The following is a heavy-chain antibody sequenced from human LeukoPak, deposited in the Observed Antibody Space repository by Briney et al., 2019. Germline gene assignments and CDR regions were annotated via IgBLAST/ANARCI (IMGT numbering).Heavy chain of an antibody. V-gene: IGHV3-43*02. Sequence: GGSLRLSCAASGFTFDDYVMHWVRQTQGQGLELVSLISGDGGTTYYADSVKGRFTISRDNSKNSLYLQMHSLRTEDTALYYCATDAAPLAAAGSWWLDPWGQGTLVTVSS. CDR2: ISGDGGTT. CDR1: GFTFDDYV. J-gene: IGHJ5*02. D-gene: IGHD6-13*01. CDR3: ATDAAPLAAAGSWWLDP.